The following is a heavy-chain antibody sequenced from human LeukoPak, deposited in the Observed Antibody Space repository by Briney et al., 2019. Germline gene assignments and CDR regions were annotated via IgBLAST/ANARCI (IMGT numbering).Heavy chain of an antibody. CDR3: ARNGWVDY. D-gene: IGHD1-26*01. CDR2: IGSISTYI. V-gene: IGHV3-21*01. J-gene: IGHJ4*02. CDR1: GFTFSSYD. Sequence: TGGSLRLSCAASGFTFSSYDMNWVCQAPGKGLEWVSSIGSISTYIYYADSVKGRFTISRDNAKNSLYLQMNSLRAEDTAVYYCARNGWVDYWGQGTLVTVSS.